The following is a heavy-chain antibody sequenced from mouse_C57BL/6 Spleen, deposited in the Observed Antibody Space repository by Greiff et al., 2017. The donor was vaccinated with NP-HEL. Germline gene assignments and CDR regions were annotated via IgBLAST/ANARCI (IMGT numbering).Heavy chain of an antibody. V-gene: IGHV1-59*01. Sequence: QVQLQQPGAELVRPGTSVKLSCKASGYTFTSYWMHWVKQRPGQGLEWIGVIDPSDSYTNYNQKFKGKATLTVDTSSSTAYMQLSSLTSEDSAVYYCARVSNYMDYWGQGTSVTVSS. CDR1: GYTFTSYW. CDR3: ARVSNYMDY. J-gene: IGHJ4*01. D-gene: IGHD2-5*01. CDR2: IDPSDSYT.